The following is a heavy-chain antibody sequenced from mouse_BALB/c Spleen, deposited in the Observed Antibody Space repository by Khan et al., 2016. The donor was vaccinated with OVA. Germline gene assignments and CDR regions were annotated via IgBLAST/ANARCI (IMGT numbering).Heavy chain of an antibody. Sequence: QIQLVQSGAELAKPGASVKMSCKASGYTFINYWILWEKQRPGQGLEWIGYINPSTGYTEYNQNFKDKATLTADKSSSTAYMQLSSLTSEDSAVYYCARRGQRWDFDYWGQGTTLTVSS. CDR3: ARRGQRWDFDY. CDR1: GYTFINYW. D-gene: IGHD1-1*01. CDR2: INPSTGYT. V-gene: IGHV1-7*01. J-gene: IGHJ2*01.